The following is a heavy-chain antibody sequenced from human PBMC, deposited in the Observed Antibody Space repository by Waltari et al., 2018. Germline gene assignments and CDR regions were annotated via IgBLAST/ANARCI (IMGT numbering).Heavy chain of an antibody. Sequence: QVQLVQSGAEVKKPGSSVNVSCKASGGPFSSYATRRVRQDPGQGLEWMGGIIPIFGTANYAQKFQGRVTITTDESTSTAYMELSSLRSEDTAVYYCARMNYDFWSGSGFDYWGQGTLVTVSS. CDR2: IIPIFGTA. CDR3: ARMNYDFWSGSGFDY. J-gene: IGHJ4*02. D-gene: IGHD3-3*01. CDR1: GGPFSSYA. V-gene: IGHV1-69*05.